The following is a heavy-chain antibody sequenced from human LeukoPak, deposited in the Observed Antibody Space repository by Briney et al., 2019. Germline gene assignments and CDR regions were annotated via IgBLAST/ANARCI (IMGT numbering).Heavy chain of an antibody. V-gene: IGHV4-39*07. Sequence: SETLSLTCTVSGGSISSSSYYWGWIRQPQGKGLEWIGSIYYSGSTYYNPSLKSRVTISVYTSKNQFSLKLSSVTAADTAVYYCARGRSLTRWFDPWGQGTLVTVSS. J-gene: IGHJ5*02. D-gene: IGHD1-1*01. CDR1: GGSISSSSYY. CDR2: IYYSGST. CDR3: ARGRSLTRWFDP.